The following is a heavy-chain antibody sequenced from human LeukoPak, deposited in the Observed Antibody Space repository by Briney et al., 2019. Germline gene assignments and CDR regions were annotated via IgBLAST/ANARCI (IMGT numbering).Heavy chain of an antibody. Sequence: ASVKVSCKASGYTFTSYYMHWVRQAPGQGLEWMGIINPSGGSTSYAQKFQGRVTMTRDTSTSTVYMELSSLRSEDTAVYYCASPVGVPAAIGRDYYYYYGMDVWGQGTTVTVSS. J-gene: IGHJ6*02. CDR3: ASPVGVPAAIGRDYYYYYGMDV. D-gene: IGHD2-2*01. CDR1: GYTFTSYY. V-gene: IGHV1-46*01. CDR2: INPSGGST.